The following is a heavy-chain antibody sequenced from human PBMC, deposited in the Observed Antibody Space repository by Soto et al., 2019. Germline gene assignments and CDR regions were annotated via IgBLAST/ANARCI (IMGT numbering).Heavy chain of an antibody. D-gene: IGHD6-6*01. V-gene: IGHV4-61*08. CDR2: IYYGGST. Sequence: TSETLSLTCTVSGGSISSGVYYLSWIRQHPGKGLEWIGYIYYGGSTNYNPSLKSRVTISVDTSKNQFSLKLRSVTAADTAMYHCARGGIAARKGRWFDPWGQGTPVTVSS. CDR1: GGSISSGVYY. CDR3: ARGGIAARKGRWFDP. J-gene: IGHJ5*02.